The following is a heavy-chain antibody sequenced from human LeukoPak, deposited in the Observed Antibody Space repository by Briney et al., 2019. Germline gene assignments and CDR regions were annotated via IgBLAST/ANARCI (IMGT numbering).Heavy chain of an antibody. CDR2: IYHSGST. J-gene: IGHJ4*02. CDR3: ARGYYYLDY. V-gene: IGHV4-39*07. Sequence: SGTLSLTCTVSGGSISTSSYYWGWIRQPPGKGLEWIGSIYHSGSTYYNPSLKSRVTISVDTSKNQFSLKLSSVTAADTAVYYCARGYYYLDYWGQGTLVTVSS. CDR1: GGSISTSSYY. D-gene: IGHD3-10*01.